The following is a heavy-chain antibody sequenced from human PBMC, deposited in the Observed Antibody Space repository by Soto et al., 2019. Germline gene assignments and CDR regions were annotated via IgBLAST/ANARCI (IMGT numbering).Heavy chain of an antibody. Sequence: EVPLLESGGGLVQPGGSLRLSCAASGFTFSSYAMSWVRQAPGKGLEWVSAISGSGGSTYYADSVKGRFTISRDNSKNTLYLQMNSLRAEDTAVYYCAKAIRRGVVVTGAFDIWGQGTMVTVSS. V-gene: IGHV3-23*01. CDR1: GFTFSSYA. CDR2: ISGSGGST. D-gene: IGHD2-21*02. J-gene: IGHJ3*02. CDR3: AKAIRRGVVVTGAFDI.